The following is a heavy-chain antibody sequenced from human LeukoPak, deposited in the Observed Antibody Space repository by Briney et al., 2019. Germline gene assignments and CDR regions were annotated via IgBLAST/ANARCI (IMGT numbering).Heavy chain of an antibody. CDR1: GFTVSSNY. Sequence: GGSLRLSCAASGFTVSSNYMSWVRQAPGKGLEWVSVIYSGGSTYYADSVKGRFTISRDNSKNTLYLQMDSLRAEDTAVYYCARTPRGYSYGYPGSYHYFDYWGQGTLVTVSS. D-gene: IGHD5-18*01. J-gene: IGHJ4*02. CDR3: ARTPRGYSYGYPGSYHYFDY. CDR2: IYSGGST. V-gene: IGHV3-53*01.